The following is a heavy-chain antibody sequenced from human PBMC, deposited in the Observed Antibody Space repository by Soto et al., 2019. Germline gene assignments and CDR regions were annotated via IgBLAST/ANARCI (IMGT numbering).Heavy chain of an antibody. CDR3: ARGGYYDNSWGKLSHYGLDV. V-gene: IGHV1-18*01. J-gene: IGHJ6*02. D-gene: IGHD3-16*01. CDR2: ISPYNDHT. Sequence: QVQLAQSTGEVKKPGASVRVSCKATGYTFIRYGIAWVRHAPGQGFEWMGWISPYNDHTVYAQKFQGRVTMTADTSTRPVYLNLRGLKSDDTAVYYCARGGYYDNSWGKLSHYGLDVWGQGTSVSVSS. CDR1: GYTFIRYG.